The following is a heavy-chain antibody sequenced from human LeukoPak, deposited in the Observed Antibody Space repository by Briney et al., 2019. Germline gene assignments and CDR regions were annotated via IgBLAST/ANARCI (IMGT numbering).Heavy chain of an antibody. V-gene: IGHV3-9*01. CDR3: ARDRYCSV. D-gene: IGHD2-15*01. Sequence: GGSLRLSCAASGFTFDDYAMHWVRQAPGKGLEWVSGISWNSGSIGYADSVKGRFSISRDNAKNSLYLQVNSLRVEDTAIYYCARDRYCSVWGQGALVTVSS. CDR1: GFTFDDYA. CDR2: ISWNSGSI. J-gene: IGHJ1*01.